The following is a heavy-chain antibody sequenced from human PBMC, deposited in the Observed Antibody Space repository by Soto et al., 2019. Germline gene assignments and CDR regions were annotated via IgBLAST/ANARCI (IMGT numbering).Heavy chain of an antibody. CDR3: AREGCTSASCDIYGMDV. V-gene: IGHV3-7*03. J-gene: IGHJ6*02. D-gene: IGHD2-2*02. CDR1: GFTFRNYW. CDR2: IKGDGSER. Sequence: QLVESGGGLVQPGGSLRLSCAASGFTFRNYWMSWVRPAPGKGLEWVANIKGDGSERHYVDSVKGRFTISRDNAKNALFLQMHSLSVEDTAVYYCAREGCTSASCDIYGMDVWGQGTTVTVSS.